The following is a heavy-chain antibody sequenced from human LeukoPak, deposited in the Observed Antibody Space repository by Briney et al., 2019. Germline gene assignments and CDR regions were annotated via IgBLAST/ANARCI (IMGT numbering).Heavy chain of an antibody. V-gene: IGHV1-18*01. J-gene: IGHJ4*02. D-gene: IGHD6-19*01. CDR1: GYTFTSYG. Sequence: GASVKVSCKASGYTFTSYGISWVRQAPGQGLEWMGWISAYNGNTNYAQKLQGRVTMTTDTSTSTAYMELRSLRSDDTAVYYCARALNPAQWLVTDYWGQGTLVTVSS. CDR2: ISAYNGNT. CDR3: ARALNPAQWLVTDY.